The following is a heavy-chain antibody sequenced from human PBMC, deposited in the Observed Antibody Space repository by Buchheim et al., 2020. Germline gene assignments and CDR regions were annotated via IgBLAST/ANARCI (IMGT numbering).Heavy chain of an antibody. CDR2: IISSGSTI. CDR3: AREGITGTTYGMDV. Sequence: EVQLVESGGGLVQPGGSLRLSCAASGFTFSSYEMNWVRQAPGKGLEWVSYIISSGSTISYADSVKGRFTISRDYAKNSLYLQMNSLRAEDTAVYYCAREGITGTTYGMDVWGQGTT. J-gene: IGHJ6*02. CDR1: GFTFSSYE. V-gene: IGHV3-48*03. D-gene: IGHD1-7*01.